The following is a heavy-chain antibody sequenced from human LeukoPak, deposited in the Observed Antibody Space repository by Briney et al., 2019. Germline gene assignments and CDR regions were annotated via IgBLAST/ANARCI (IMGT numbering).Heavy chain of an antibody. CDR3: VVGGSPGY. CDR1: GFTVSSNC. CDR2: ISTDGYTT. D-gene: IGHD2-15*01. J-gene: IGHJ4*02. V-gene: IGHV3-74*01. Sequence: GGSLRLSCAASGFTVSSNCMSWVRQAPGKGLVWVSRISTDGYTTDYADFVQGRFTASRDNTKNTWSLEMNSLRAEDTAVYYCVVGGSPGYWGQGTLVTVSS.